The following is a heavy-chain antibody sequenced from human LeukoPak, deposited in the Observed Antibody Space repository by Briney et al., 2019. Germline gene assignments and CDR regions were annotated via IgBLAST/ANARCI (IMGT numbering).Heavy chain of an antibody. Sequence: ASVKVSCKASGYTFTSYDINWVRQAPGQGLEWMGWMNPNSGNTGYAQKFQGRVTMTRNTSISTAYMELSSLRSEDTAVYYCARSGPTVGHAFDIWGQGTMVTVSS. CDR1: GYTFTSYD. CDR2: MNPNSGNT. CDR3: ARSGPTVGHAFDI. D-gene: IGHD4-23*01. V-gene: IGHV1-8*01. J-gene: IGHJ3*02.